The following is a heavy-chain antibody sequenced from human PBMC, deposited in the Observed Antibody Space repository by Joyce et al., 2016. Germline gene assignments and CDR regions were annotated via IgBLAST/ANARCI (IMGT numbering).Heavy chain of an antibody. D-gene: IGHD2-15*01. J-gene: IGHJ6*03. CDR3: ARDYCSGGSCYDYYYYYMDV. CDR1: GYMFTGYY. CDR2: INPDSGGT. V-gene: IGHV1-2*06. Sequence: QVQLVQSGAEVKKPGASVKVSCKASGYMFTGYYMHWVRQAPGQGLEWMGRINPDSGGTNYAQKFQGRVTLTRDTSISTAYMELSRLRSDDTAVYYCARDYCSGGSCYDYYYYYMDVWGKGTTVTVSS.